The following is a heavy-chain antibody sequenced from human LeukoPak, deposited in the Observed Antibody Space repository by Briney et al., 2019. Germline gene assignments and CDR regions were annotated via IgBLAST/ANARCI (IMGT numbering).Heavy chain of an antibody. J-gene: IGHJ3*02. CDR1: GYTFTGYY. CDR3: ARSFRDYVWGSYRYTGGYAFDI. Sequence: GASVKVSCKAPGYTFTGYYMHWVRQAPGQGLEWMGWINPNSGGTNYAQKFQGRVTMTRDTSISTAYMELSRLRSDDTAVYYCARSFRDYVWGSYRYTGGYAFDIWGQGTMVTVSS. V-gene: IGHV1-2*02. CDR2: INPNSGGT. D-gene: IGHD3-16*02.